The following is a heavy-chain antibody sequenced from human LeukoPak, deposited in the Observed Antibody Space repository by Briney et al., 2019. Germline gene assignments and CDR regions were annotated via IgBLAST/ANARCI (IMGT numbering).Heavy chain of an antibody. CDR2: INVNNGDT. D-gene: IGHD2-21*02. J-gene: IGHJ2*01. V-gene: IGHV1-2*02. Sequence: ASVKVSCKASGYTFTGYYMHWVRQAPGQGLEWMGWINVNNGDTRYAQKFQGRVTVTRDTSISTAYMEVSSLRSDDTAVYYYARDPPTEGWDFDLWGRGTLVTVSS. CDR3: ARDPPTEGWDFDL. CDR1: GYTFTGYY.